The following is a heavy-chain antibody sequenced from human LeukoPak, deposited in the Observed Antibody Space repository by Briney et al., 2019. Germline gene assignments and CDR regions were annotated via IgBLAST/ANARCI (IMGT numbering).Heavy chain of an antibody. CDR1: GFTFSSYS. Sequence: GGSLSFSCAASGFTFSSYSMNWVRQAPGKGLEWVSSISSSSSYIYYADSVKGRFTISRDNAKNSLYLQMNSLRAEDTAVYYCGLAVAGTRFDYWGQGTLVTVSS. J-gene: IGHJ4*02. V-gene: IGHV3-21*01. D-gene: IGHD6-19*01. CDR3: GLAVAGTRFDY. CDR2: ISSSSSYI.